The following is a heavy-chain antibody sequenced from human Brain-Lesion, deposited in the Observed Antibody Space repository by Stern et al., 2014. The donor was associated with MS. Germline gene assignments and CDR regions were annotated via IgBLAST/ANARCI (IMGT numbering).Heavy chain of an antibody. CDR2: INPNTGVT. CDR3: ARGYPFFDN. V-gene: IGHV1-2*04. Sequence: DQLVESGAEVIQPGASVKVSCTASGYTFNGFFLHWVRQAPGQGLEWVGLINPNTGVTKSAQKFQGWVTLTREKSINTVYMELNRLKSDDTAVFYCARGYPFFDNWGQGTLVTVSS. D-gene: IGHD2-15*01. J-gene: IGHJ4*02. CDR1: GYTFNGFF.